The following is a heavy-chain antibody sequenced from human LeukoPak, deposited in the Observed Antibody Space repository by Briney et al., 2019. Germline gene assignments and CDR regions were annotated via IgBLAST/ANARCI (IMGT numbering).Heavy chain of an antibody. CDR2: IKEDGSEK. V-gene: IGHV3-7*01. CDR3: ARERLYGPSALDY. D-gene: IGHD4-17*01. Sequence: PGGSLRLSCAASEFTFSTYWMSWARQAPGKGLERVANIKEDGSEKNYVDSVRGRFTISRDNAKNSLHLQMNSLRAEDTAVYYCARERLYGPSALDYWGQGTLVTVSS. J-gene: IGHJ4*02. CDR1: EFTFSTYW.